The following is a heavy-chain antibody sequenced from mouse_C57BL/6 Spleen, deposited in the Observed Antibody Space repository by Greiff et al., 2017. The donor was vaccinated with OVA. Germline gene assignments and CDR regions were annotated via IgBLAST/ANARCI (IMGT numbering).Heavy chain of an antibody. J-gene: IGHJ4*01. D-gene: IGHD2-4*01. CDR2: INPNNGGT. CDR3: ARSNYDYDGGYAMDY. CDR1: GYTFTDYY. V-gene: IGHV1-26*01. Sequence: EVQLQQSGPELVKPGASVKISCKASGYTFTDYYMNWVKQSHGKSLEWIGDINPNNGGTSYNQKFKGKATLTVDKSSSTAYMELRSLTSEDSAVYYCARSNYDYDGGYAMDYWGQGTSVTVSS.